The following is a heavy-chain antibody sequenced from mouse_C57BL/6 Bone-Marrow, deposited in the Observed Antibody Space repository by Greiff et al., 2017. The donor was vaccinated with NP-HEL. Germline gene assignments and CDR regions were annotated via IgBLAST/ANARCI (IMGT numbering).Heavy chain of an antibody. J-gene: IGHJ2*01. CDR3: ARGGYYGSSLYY. D-gene: IGHD1-1*01. CDR2: INPYNGGT. V-gene: IGHV1-19*01. CDR1: GYTFTDYY. Sequence: EVQLQQSGPVLVKPGASVKMSCKASGYTFTDYYMNWVKQSHGKSLEWIGVINPYNGGTSYNQKFKGKATLTVDKSSSTAYMELNSLTSEDSAVYYGARGGYYGSSLYYWGQGTTLTVSS.